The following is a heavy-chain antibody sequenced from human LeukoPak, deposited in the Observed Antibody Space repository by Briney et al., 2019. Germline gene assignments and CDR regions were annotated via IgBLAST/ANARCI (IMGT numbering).Heavy chain of an antibody. D-gene: IGHD6-25*01. CDR3: ARDFRLEVYYYYMDV. J-gene: IGHJ6*03. CDR1: GFTFSSYT. V-gene: IGHV3-30*04. CDR2: ISYDGSNK. Sequence: TGGSLRLSCAASGFTFSSYTMNWVRQAPGKGLEWVAVISYDGSNKYYADSVKGRFTISRDNSKNTLYLQMNSLRAEDTAVYYCARDFRLEVYYYYMDVWGKGTTVTISS.